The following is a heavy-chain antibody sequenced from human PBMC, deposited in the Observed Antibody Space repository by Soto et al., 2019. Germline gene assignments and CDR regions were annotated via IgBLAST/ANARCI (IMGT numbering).Heavy chain of an antibody. V-gene: IGHV3-23*01. CDR3: FDP. CDR2: ISGRGGST. CDR1: GFTFSNYA. J-gene: IGHJ5*02. Sequence: PGGSLRLSCSASGFTFSNYAMNWVRQAPGRGLEWVSGISGRGGSTYYADSVQGRFTISRDNSKSILYLQMSSLRAGDTAVYYWFDPWGQGTLVTVSS.